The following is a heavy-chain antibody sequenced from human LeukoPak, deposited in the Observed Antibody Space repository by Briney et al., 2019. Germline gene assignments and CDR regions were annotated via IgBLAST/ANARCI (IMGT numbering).Heavy chain of an antibody. V-gene: IGHV3-7*01. J-gene: IGHJ3*02. Sequence: GGSLRLSCAASGFSFSSYWMSWVRQAPGKGLEWVANIKQDGSEKHYVDSVKGRFTISRDNAKNSLYLQMNSLRVEDTAVYYCARAPTKGNALDIWGQGTMVTVSA. D-gene: IGHD2-8*01. CDR3: ARAPTKGNALDI. CDR2: IKQDGSEK. CDR1: GFSFSSYW.